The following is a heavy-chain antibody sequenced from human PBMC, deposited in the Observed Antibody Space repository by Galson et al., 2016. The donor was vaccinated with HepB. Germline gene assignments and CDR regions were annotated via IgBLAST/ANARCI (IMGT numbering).Heavy chain of an antibody. Sequence: SLRLSCAASGFIFNSYAMSWVRQAPGKGLEWVSGISGSGGSTFLADSVKGRFTISRDNSDNTLYLQMNSLRAEDTAVYYCAKQFSTWDPFDYWGQGTPVTVSS. CDR3: AKQFSTWDPFDY. J-gene: IGHJ4*02. CDR1: GFIFNSYA. CDR2: ISGSGGST. V-gene: IGHV3-23*01. D-gene: IGHD6-13*01.